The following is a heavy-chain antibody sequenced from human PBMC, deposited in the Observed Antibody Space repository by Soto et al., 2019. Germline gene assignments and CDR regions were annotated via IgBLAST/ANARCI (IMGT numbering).Heavy chain of an antibody. Sequence: SETLSLTCTVSGGSISSYYWSWIRQPPGKGLEWIGYIYYSGSTNYNPSLKSRVTISVDTSKNQFSLKLSSVTAADTAVYYCARAGPMVRGVIVVEAWFDPWGQGTLVTVSS. CDR3: ARAGPMVRGVIVVEAWFDP. D-gene: IGHD3-10*01. CDR2: IYYSGST. J-gene: IGHJ5*02. CDR1: GGSISSYY. V-gene: IGHV4-59*01.